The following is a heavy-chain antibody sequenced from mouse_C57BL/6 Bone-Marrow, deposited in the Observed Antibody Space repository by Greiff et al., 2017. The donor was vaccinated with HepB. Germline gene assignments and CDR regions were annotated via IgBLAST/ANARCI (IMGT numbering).Heavy chain of an antibody. J-gene: IGHJ3*01. CDR2: IDPSDSYT. CDR1: GYTFTSYW. Sequence: QVQLQQPGAELVKPGASVKLSCKASGYTFTSYWMQWVKHRPGQGLEWIGEIDPSDSYTNYNQKFKGKATLTVDTSSSTAYMQLSSLTSEDSAVYYCARYYGSGGFAYWGQGTLVTVSA. V-gene: IGHV1-50*01. D-gene: IGHD1-1*01. CDR3: ARYYGSGGFAY.